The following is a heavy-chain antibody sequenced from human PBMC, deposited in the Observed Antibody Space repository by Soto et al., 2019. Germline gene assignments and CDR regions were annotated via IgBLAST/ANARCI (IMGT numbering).Heavy chain of an antibody. CDR2: IYYSGST. Sequence: SETLSLTCTVSGGSISSYSWSWIRQPPGKGLEWIGYIYYSGSTNYNPSLKSRVTISVDTSKNQFSLKLSSVTAADTAVYYCARLPGTTKCFDPWGQGTLVTVSS. D-gene: IGHD1-1*01. CDR3: ARLPGTTKCFDP. V-gene: IGHV4-59*08. CDR1: GGSISSYS. J-gene: IGHJ5*02.